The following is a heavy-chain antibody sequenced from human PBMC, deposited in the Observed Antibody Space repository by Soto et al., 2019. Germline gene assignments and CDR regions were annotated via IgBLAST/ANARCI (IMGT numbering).Heavy chain of an antibody. CDR1: GYIFSDYG. CDR3: AKRTSGTTWGDSDS. Sequence: QVQVMQSGAEVKKPGDSVKVSCKTSGYIFSDYGINWVRQAPGQGLEWMGWISGYSGNANLAQKFQGRVTMTTDKSTRTAYMESRRLRSDDTDVNYCAKRTSGTTWGDSDSGGQGTLFTVSS. J-gene: IGHJ4*02. D-gene: IGHD4-17*01. V-gene: IGHV1-18*04. CDR2: ISGYSGNA.